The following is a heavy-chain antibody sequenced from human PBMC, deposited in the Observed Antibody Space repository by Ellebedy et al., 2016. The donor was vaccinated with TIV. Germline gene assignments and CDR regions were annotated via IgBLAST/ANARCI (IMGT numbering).Heavy chain of an antibody. J-gene: IGHJ4*02. CDR1: GYTATIYA. CDR3: ARDGSVTTVFDY. CDR2: INPSSGTS. V-gene: IGHV1-46*01. D-gene: IGHD4-17*01. Sequence: AASVQVSCKASGYTATIYAMSWVRQAPGHGLDWMGMINPSSGTSSYSRSFQGRVTMTRDTSTSTVYMAVSSLTSEDTAVYYCARDGSVTTVFDYWGQGTLVTVSS.